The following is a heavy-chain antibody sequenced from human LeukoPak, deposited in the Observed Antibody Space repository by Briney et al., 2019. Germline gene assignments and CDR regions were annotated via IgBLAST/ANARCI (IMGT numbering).Heavy chain of an antibody. CDR3: AKHDSGSHAALDV. CDR2: ISYDGSNK. J-gene: IGHJ3*01. V-gene: IGHV3-30*14. D-gene: IGHD1-26*01. CDR1: GFTFSSYA. Sequence: GGSLRLSCAASGFTFSSYAMHWVRQAPGKGLEWVAVISYDGSNKYYADSVKGRFTISRDNSKNTLYLQMNSLKAEDTAVYHCAKHDSGSHAALDVWGQGTMVTVSS.